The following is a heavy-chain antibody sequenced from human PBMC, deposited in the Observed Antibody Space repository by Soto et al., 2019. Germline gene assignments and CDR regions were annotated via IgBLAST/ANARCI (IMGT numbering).Heavy chain of an antibody. CDR2: LYSGGDT. CDR1: GLTVSSNY. CDR3: ARDRYCGGDCYNYYYYGMDV. D-gene: IGHD2-21*02. J-gene: IGHJ6*04. V-gene: IGHV3-53*01. Sequence: GGSLRLSCAASGLTVSSNYMSWVRQAPWKGLEWVSVLYSGGDTYYADSVRGRFTISRHNSKNTLYLQMNSLRAEDTAVYYCARDRYCGGDCYNYYYYGMDVRGKGTTVTVSS.